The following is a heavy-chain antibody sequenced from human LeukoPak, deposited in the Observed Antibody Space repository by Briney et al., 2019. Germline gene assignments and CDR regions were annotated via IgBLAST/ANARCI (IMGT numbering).Heavy chain of an antibody. CDR1: GFTFDDYA. D-gene: IGHD6-19*01. CDR3: ARGVSGWYRGRRYDY. CDR2: ISGSGGSK. J-gene: IGHJ4*02. V-gene: IGHV3-23*01. Sequence: GGSLRLSCAASGFTFDDYAMSWVRQAPGKGLEWVSAISGSGGSKYYADSVKGRFTISRDNAKNSLYLQMNSLRAEDTAVYYCARGVSGWYRGRRYDYWGQGTLVTVSS.